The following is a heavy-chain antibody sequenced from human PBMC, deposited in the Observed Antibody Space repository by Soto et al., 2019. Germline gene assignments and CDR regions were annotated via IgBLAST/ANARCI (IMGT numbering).Heavy chain of an antibody. CDR3: ARGRGQLGGGSNWFDP. CDR1: GGSFSGYY. V-gene: IGHV4-34*01. D-gene: IGHD6-6*01. CDR2: INHSGST. J-gene: IGHJ5*02. Sequence: PSETLSLTCAVYGGSFSGYYWSWIRQPPGKGLEWIGEINHSGSTNYNPSLKSRVTISVDTSKNQFSLKLSSVTAADTAVYYCARGRGQLGGGSNWFDPWGQGTLVTVSS.